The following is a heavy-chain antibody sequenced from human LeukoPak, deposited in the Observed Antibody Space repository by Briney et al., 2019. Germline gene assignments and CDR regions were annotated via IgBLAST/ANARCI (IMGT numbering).Heavy chain of an antibody. V-gene: IGHV1-69*13. CDR2: IVPIFGTA. CDR1: GGTFSSYA. J-gene: IGHJ4*02. D-gene: IGHD3-22*01. CDR3: ARSPTEPHTYYYDSSSYYPRLFAY. Sequence: SVKVSCKASGGTFSSYAISWVRQAPGQGLEWMGGIVPIFGTANYAQKFQGRVTITADESTSTAYMELSSLRSEDTAVYYCARSPTEPHTYYYDSSSYYPRLFAYWGQGTLVTVSS.